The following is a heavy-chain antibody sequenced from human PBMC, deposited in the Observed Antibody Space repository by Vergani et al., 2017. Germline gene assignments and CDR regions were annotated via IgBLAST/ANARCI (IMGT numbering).Heavy chain of an antibody. J-gene: IGHJ4*02. CDR1: GYTFTGYY. V-gene: IGHV1-2*02. D-gene: IGHD3-10*01. Sequence: QVQLVQSGAEVKKPGASVKVSCKASGYTFTGYYMHWVRQAPGQGLEWMGWINPNSGGTNYAQKFQGRVTMTRDTSISTAYMELSRLRSDDTAVYYCARVTSAYGSGRIIDYWGQGTLVTVSS. CDR3: ARVTSAYGSGRIIDY. CDR2: INPNSGGT.